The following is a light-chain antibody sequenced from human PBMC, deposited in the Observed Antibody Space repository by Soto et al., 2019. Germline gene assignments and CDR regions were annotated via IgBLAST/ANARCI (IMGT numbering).Light chain of an antibody. J-gene: IGKJ1*01. CDR3: QQYNSYRA. CDR2: DAS. V-gene: IGKV1-5*01. Sequence: DIKMNQSPSTLSASVGDRVTITCRASQSISSWLAWYQQKPGKAPKLLIYDASSLESGVPSRFRGSGSGTEFTLTISSLQPDDCATYYCQQYNSYRAFGQGTKVDIK. CDR1: QSISSW.